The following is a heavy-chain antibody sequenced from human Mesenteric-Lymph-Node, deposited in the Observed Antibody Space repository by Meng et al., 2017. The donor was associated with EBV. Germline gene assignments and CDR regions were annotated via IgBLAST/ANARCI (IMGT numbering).Heavy chain of an antibody. Sequence: LHVQVSGQALVTPSETLSLTCPVAGGSISNSNFYWGWIRQPPGKGLEWIGSIFHSGSTYSNPSLKSRVTVSVDTSKNQFSLKLNSVTTADTAMYYCARPRRWLQSEFDFWGPGTLVTVSS. J-gene: IGHJ4*02. CDR3: ARPRRWLQSEFDF. CDR2: IFHSGST. CDR1: GGSISNSNFY. V-gene: IGHV4-39*01. D-gene: IGHD5-24*01.